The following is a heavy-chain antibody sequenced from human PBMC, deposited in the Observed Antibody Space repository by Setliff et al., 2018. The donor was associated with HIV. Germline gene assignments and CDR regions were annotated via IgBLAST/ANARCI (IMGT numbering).Heavy chain of an antibody. CDR3: ARHKNGGYSLDN. J-gene: IGHJ4*02. CDR2: IDPSDSYT. D-gene: IGHD2-15*01. CDR1: GYSFTNYW. Sequence: GESLKISCKGSGYSFTNYWIGWVRQMPGKGLEWMGRIDPSDSYTNYSPSFQGHVSISADRSISTAYLQWSSLKASDTAIYYCARHKNGGYSLDNWGQGTLVTVSS. V-gene: IGHV5-10-1*01.